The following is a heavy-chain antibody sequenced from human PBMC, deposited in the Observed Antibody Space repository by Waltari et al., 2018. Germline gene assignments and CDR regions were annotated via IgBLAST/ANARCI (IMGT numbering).Heavy chain of an antibody. V-gene: IGHV3-15*01. J-gene: IGHJ4*02. CDR2: IKSKTDGGAT. CDR3: TTGGAGVDTAMATPFDY. CDR1: GFTFSNAW. D-gene: IGHD5-18*01. Sequence: EVQLVESGGGLVKPGGSLRLSCAASGFTFSNAWMSWVRQAPGKGLEGVGRIKSKTDGGATEYAAPVKGRFTISRDDSKNTLYLQMNSRKTEDTAVYYCTTGGAGVDTAMATPFDYWGQGTLVTVSS.